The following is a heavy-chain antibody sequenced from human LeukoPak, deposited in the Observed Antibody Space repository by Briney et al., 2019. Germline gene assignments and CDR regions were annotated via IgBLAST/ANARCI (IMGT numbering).Heavy chain of an antibody. J-gene: IGHJ4*02. CDR3: ARDDKFLSGSYYQAFDC. CDR2: IYSGGST. V-gene: IGHV3-53*01. D-gene: IGHD1-26*01. Sequence: GGSLRLSCAASGFTVSSNYMSWVRQAPGKGLEWVSVIYSGGSTYYADSVKGRFTISRDNSKNTLYLQMNSLRAEDTAVYYCARDDKFLSGSYYQAFDCWGQGTLVTVSS. CDR1: GFTVSSNY.